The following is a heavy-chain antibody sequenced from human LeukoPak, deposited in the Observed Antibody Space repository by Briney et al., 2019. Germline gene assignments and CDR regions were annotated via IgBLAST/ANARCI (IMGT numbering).Heavy chain of an antibody. V-gene: IGHV1-18*01. CDR2: ISAYNGNT. J-gene: IGHJ3*02. CDR3: ARDHVDTAMVTFRI. Sequence: ASVKVSCKASGYTFTSYGIIWVRQAPGQGLEWMGWISAYNGNTNYAQKLQGRVTMTTDTSTSTAYMELRSLRSDDTAVYYCARDHVDTAMVTFRIWGQGTMVTVSS. CDR1: GYTFTSYG. D-gene: IGHD5-18*01.